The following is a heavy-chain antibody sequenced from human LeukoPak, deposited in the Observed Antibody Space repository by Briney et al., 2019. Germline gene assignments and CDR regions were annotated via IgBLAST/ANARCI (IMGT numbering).Heavy chain of an antibody. CDR2: INPNSGGT. CDR1: GYNFIGYY. V-gene: IGHV1-2*02. CDR3: ARVGREADSSFMDYYYYMDV. J-gene: IGHJ6*03. Sequence: ASVKVSCKASGYNFIGYYMHWVRQAPGQGLGWMGWINPNSGGTNYAQKFQGRVTMTRDTSISTASMELSRLRSDDTAVYYCARVGREADSSFMDYYYYMDVWGKGTTVTVSS. D-gene: IGHD6-19*01.